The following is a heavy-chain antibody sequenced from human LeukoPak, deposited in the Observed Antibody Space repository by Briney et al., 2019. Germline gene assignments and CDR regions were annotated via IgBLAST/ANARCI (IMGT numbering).Heavy chain of an antibody. Sequence: GRSLRLSCAASGFTFDDYAMHWVRQAPGKGLEWVSGISWNSGSIGYADSVKGRFTISRDNAKNSLYLQMNSLRAEDTALYYCAKAARGSSSWYENWGQGTLVTVSS. D-gene: IGHD6-13*01. CDR3: AKAARGSSSWYEN. CDR1: GFTFDDYA. CDR2: ISWNSGSI. V-gene: IGHV3-9*01. J-gene: IGHJ4*02.